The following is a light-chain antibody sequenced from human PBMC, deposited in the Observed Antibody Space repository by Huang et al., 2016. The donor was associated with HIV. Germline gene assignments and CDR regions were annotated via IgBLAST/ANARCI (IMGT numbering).Light chain of an antibody. CDR2: GAS. CDR3: QQSYRLPRT. V-gene: IGKV1-39*01. Sequence: DIQMTQSPSSLSASVGDRVIITCRASQSVTKYLNWYQHMPGKAPKLLFYGASTLQGGVSSRFSGSGSGTEFTLSISSLQPEDAATYYCQQSYRLPRTFGQGTSLEI. J-gene: IGKJ2*02. CDR1: QSVTKY.